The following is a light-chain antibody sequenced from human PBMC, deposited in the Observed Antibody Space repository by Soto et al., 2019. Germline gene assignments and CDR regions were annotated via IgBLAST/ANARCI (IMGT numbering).Light chain of an antibody. CDR3: QQYGSSPPIT. V-gene: IGKV3-20*01. J-gene: IGKJ5*01. CDR2: GAS. Sequence: EIVLTQFPATLSLSPGAGATLSCRASQSVSSYLAWYQQKPGQAPRLLIYGASSRATGIPDRFSGSGSGTDFTLTISRLEPEDFAVYYCQQYGSSPPITFGQGTRLEIK. CDR1: QSVSSY.